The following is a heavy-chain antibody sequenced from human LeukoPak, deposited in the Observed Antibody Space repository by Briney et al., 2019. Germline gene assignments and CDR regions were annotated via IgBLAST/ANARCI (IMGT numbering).Heavy chain of an antibody. J-gene: IGHJ6*02. CDR3: ARGGGLDV. CDR2: INHNGNVN. CDR1: GFTFSSYA. Sequence: GGSLRLSCAASGFTFSSYAMYWVRQAPGKGLEWVASINHNGNVNYYVDSVKGRFTISRDNAKNSLYLQMSNLRAEDTAVYFCARGGGLDVRGQGATVTVSS. V-gene: IGHV3-7*03. D-gene: IGHD3-16*01.